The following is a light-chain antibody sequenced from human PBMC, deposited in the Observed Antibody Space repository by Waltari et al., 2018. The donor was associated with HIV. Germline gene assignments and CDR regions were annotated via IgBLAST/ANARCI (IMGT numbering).Light chain of an antibody. V-gene: IGLV3-19*01. CDR2: GRN. CDR3: HSRDSSGYHVV. Sequence: SSELTQDPSVSVALGQTVRITCQGDSLRSYYASWYQQKSGQAPVVVFFGRNNQPSGIPDRFSGSSSGNTASLTITGAQAEDEADYYCHSRDSSGYHVVFGGGTKVTVL. J-gene: IGLJ2*01. CDR1: SLRSYY.